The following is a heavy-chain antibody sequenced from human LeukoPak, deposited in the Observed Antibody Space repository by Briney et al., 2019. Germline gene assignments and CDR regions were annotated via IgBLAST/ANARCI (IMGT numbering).Heavy chain of an antibody. V-gene: IGHV3-48*04. D-gene: IGHD5-18*01. CDR1: GFTFSSYS. CDR2: ISSSGNTI. CDR3: ARLRGYSYGYGDY. J-gene: IGHJ4*02. Sequence: GGSLRLSCAASGFTFSSYSMNWVRQAPGKGLEWVSYISSSGNTIDYADSVKGRFTMSRDNAKNSLYLQMVSLRAEDTAVYYCARLRGYSYGYGDYWGQGTLVTVSS.